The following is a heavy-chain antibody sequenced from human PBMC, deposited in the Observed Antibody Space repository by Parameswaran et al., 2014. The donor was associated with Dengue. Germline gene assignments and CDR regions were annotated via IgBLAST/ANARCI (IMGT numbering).Heavy chain of an antibody. CDR3: ARDVNPYDSSGYYWGLDY. V-gene: IGHV3-30*04. J-gene: IGHJ4*02. D-gene: IGHD3-22*01. CDR2: ISYDGSNK. Sequence: VRQAPGKGLEWVAVISYDGSNKYYADSVKGRFTISRDNSKNTLYLQMNSLRAEDTAVYYCARDVNPYDSSGYYWGLDYWGQGTLVTVSS.